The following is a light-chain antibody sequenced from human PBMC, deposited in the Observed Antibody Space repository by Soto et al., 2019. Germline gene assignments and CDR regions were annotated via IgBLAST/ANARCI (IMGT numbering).Light chain of an antibody. J-gene: IGKJ5*01. CDR3: QQRSNWSIT. CDR1: QSVSSSY. Sequence: EIVMTQSPATLSVSPLEIATLSFMASQSVSSSYLAWYQQKPGQAPRLLIYDASNRATGIPARFSGSGSGTDFTLTISSLEPEDFAVYYCQQRSNWSITFGQGTRLEIK. V-gene: IGKV3D-20*02. CDR2: DAS.